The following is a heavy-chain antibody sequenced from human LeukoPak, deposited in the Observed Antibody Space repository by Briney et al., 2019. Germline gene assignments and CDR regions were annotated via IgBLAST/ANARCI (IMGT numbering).Heavy chain of an antibody. Sequence: GGTLRLSCAGSGFAFSDYYMTWIRQAPGKGLEWISYITSSGSTIHYADSVKGRFTISRDNAKNSVYLEMNDLGLEDTALYYCAGDRSSGGAFDIWGRGTMVTVSS. CDR3: AGDRSSGGAFDI. J-gene: IGHJ3*02. CDR2: ITSSGSTI. D-gene: IGHD3-10*01. CDR1: GFAFSDYY. V-gene: IGHV3-11*01.